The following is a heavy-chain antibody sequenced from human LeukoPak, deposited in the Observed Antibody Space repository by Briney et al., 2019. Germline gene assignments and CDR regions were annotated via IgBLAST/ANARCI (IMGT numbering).Heavy chain of an antibody. J-gene: IGHJ4*02. D-gene: IGHD2-2*01. V-gene: IGHV3-48*04. CDR1: GFTFSSYS. CDR2: ISSTSGTI. Sequence: GGSLRLSCAASGFTFSSYSMNWVRQAPGKGLEWVSYISSTSGTIYYADSVKGRFTISRDNARNSLYLQIHSLRAEDTAVYYCARLGYCSSTSCYRDFDYWGQGTLVTVSS. CDR3: ARLGYCSSTSCYRDFDY.